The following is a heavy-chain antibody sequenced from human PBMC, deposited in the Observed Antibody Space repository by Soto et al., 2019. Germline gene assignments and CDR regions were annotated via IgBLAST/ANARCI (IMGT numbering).Heavy chain of an antibody. CDR2: ISAYNGNT. Sequence: ASVKVSCKASGYTFTSYGISWVRQAPGQGLEWMGWISAYNGNTNYAQKLRGRVTMTTDTSTSTAYMELRSLRSDDTAVYYCARIAAAGTEFDYWGQGTLVTVSS. V-gene: IGHV1-18*01. CDR3: ARIAAAGTEFDY. CDR1: GYTFTSYG. J-gene: IGHJ4*02. D-gene: IGHD6-13*01.